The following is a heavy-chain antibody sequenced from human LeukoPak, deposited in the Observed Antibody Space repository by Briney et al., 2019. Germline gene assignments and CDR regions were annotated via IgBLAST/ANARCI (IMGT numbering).Heavy chain of an antibody. D-gene: IGHD3-22*01. J-gene: IGHJ1*01. CDR2: MNPNSGNT. CDR1: GDTFTSYD. CDR3: ARGHYYDSSGLQH. V-gene: IGHV1-8*01. Sequence: GASVKVSCEASGDTFTSYDINWVRQAPGQGLEWMGWMNPNSGNTGYAQKFQGRVTMTRNTSISTAYMELSRLRSEDTAVYSCARGHYYDSSGLQHWGQGTLVTVSS.